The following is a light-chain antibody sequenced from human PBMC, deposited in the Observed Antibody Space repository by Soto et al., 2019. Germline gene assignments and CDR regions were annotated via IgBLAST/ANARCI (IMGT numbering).Light chain of an antibody. CDR3: QQCNTPFT. Sequence: DIQMTQSPSTLSASVGDRVAITCRASQNIGSRLAWYQQKPDEAPKLLIYDASSLESGVPLRCGGSGSGTDFTLIISSLQPDDFATYYCQQCNTPFTFGGGTKVDIK. V-gene: IGKV1-5*01. CDR1: QNIGSR. CDR2: DAS. J-gene: IGKJ4*01.